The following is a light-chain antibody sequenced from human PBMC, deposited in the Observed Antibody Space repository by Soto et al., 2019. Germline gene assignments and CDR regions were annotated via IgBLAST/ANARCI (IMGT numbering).Light chain of an antibody. CDR2: GAS. Sequence: EIVLTQSPAPLSVSPGARATLSCRASQSVSSNLAWYQQKPGQAPMLLIYGASTRATGIPARSSGSGSGTEFTLAISGLQSKDFADYYCQQYNNWPRTFGQGTKVEIK. J-gene: IGKJ1*01. V-gene: IGKV3-15*01. CDR1: QSVSSN. CDR3: QQYNNWPRT.